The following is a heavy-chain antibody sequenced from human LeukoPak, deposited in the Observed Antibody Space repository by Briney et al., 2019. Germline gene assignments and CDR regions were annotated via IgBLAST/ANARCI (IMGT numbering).Heavy chain of an antibody. CDR3: ARETGGMATTEFDY. V-gene: IGHV3-21*01. D-gene: IGHD5-12*01. Sequence: PGGSLRLSCAASGFTFSSYSMNWVRQAPGKGLEWVSSISSSSSYIYYADSVKGRFTISRDNAKNSLYLQMNSLRAEDTAVYYCARETGGMATTEFDYWGQGTLVTVSS. J-gene: IGHJ4*02. CDR1: GFTFSSYS. CDR2: ISSSSSYI.